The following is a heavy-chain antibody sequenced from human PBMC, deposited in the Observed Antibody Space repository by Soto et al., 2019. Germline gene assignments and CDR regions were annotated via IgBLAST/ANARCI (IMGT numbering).Heavy chain of an antibody. J-gene: IGHJ6*02. CDR1: GGSISSGDSF. Sequence: SETLSLTCSVSGGSISSGDSFWSWIRQPPGKGLEWIGYIYYTGSIFYNPSLQSRVSISVDTSKNQFSLRLSSVTAADTAVYYCARDDCGGSRCSYYYGMDVWGQGTTVTVSS. CDR3: ARDDCGGSRCSYYYGMDV. CDR2: IYYTGSI. D-gene: IGHD2-21*01. V-gene: IGHV4-30-4*01.